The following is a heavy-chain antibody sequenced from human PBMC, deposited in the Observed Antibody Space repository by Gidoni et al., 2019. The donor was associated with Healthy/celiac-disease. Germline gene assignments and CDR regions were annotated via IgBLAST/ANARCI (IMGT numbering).Heavy chain of an antibody. CDR1: GFTFSCYP. V-gene: IGHV3-30-3*01. CDR2: ISYDGSNK. CDR3: ASGRRHCSGGSCYSGYYFDY. Sequence: QVQLVESGGGVVQPGRSLRLSCAASGFTFSCYPMHWVRQAPGKGLAWVAVISYDGSNKYYADSVKGRFTISRDNSKNTLYLQMNSLRAEDTAVYYCASGRRHCSGGSCYSGYYFDYWGQGTLVTVSS. D-gene: IGHD2-15*01. J-gene: IGHJ4*02.